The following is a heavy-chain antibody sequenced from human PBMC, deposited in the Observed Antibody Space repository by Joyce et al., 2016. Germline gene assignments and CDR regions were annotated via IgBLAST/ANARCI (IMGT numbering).Heavy chain of an antibody. CDR2: IDPRDSST. D-gene: IGHD2-21*01. J-gene: IGHJ5*02. CDR3: ARHITDWFDP. Sequence: EVQLVQSGAEVKKPGESLRISCKGSGYSFTSHWISWVRQMPGKGLEWMGRIDPRDSSTAYSPSFEGRVTISFDKTISAAYLQWSSLRASDTAIYYCARHITDWFDPWGQGTLVTVSS. V-gene: IGHV5-10-1*03. CDR1: GYSFTSHW.